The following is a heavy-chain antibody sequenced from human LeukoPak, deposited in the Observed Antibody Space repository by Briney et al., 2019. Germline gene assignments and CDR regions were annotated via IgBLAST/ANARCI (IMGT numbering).Heavy chain of an antibody. V-gene: IGHV3-64*01. D-gene: IGHD2-2*01. Sequence: GGSLRLSCAASGSTFSSYAMHWVRQAPGKGLEYVSAISSNGGSTYYANSVKGRFTISRDNSKNTLYLQMGSLRAEDMAVYYCARDFTYCSSTSCYSTDAFDIWGQGTMVTVSS. CDR2: ISSNGGST. CDR3: ARDFTYCSSTSCYSTDAFDI. CDR1: GSTFSSYA. J-gene: IGHJ3*02.